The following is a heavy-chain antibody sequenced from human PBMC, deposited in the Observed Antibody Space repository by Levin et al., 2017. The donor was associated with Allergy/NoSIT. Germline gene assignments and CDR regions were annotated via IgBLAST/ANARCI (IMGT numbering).Heavy chain of an antibody. V-gene: IGHV3-30*03. CDR1: GFTFSSYG. J-gene: IGHJ4*02. CDR3: ATYLSRGEGY. CDR2: ISYDGSNK. Sequence: GGSLRLSCAASGFTFSSYGMHWVRQAPGKGLEWVAVISYDGSNKYYADSVKGRFTISRDNSKNTLYLQMNSLRAEDTAVYYCATYLSRGEGYWGQGTLVTVSS. D-gene: IGHD2-21*01.